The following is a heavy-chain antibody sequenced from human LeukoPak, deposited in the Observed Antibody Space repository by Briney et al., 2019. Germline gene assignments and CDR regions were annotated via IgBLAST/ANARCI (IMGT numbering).Heavy chain of an antibody. CDR1: GFTFSSYG. J-gene: IGHJ4*02. Sequence: GGSLRLSCAASGFTFSSYGMHWVRQAPGKGLEWVAVISYDGSNKYYADSVKGRFTISRDSANNSVYLQMNSLRAEDTAFYYCARDSPRGRFDSWGQGTLVTVSS. CDR2: ISYDGSNK. V-gene: IGHV3-30*03. CDR3: ARDSPRGRFDS.